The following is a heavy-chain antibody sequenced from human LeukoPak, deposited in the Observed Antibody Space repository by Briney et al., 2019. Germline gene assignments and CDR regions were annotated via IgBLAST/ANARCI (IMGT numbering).Heavy chain of an antibody. D-gene: IGHD1-26*01. Sequence: SVKVSCKASGGTFSSYAISWVRQAPGQGLEWMGGIIPIFGTANYAQKFQGRVTITADESTSTAYMELSSLRSEDTAVYYCARRSGSYLNFLYWGQGTLVTVSS. CDR2: IIPIFGTA. V-gene: IGHV1-69*13. CDR1: GGTFSSYA. J-gene: IGHJ4*02. CDR3: ARRSGSYLNFLY.